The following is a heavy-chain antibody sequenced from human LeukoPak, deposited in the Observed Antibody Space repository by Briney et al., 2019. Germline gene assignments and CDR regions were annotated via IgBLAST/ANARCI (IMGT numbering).Heavy chain of an antibody. CDR1: GGSFSDYY. CDR2: INHSGST. D-gene: IGHD6-19*01. CDR3: ARDYHSSGWFDAFDI. Sequence: SETLSLTCAVYGGSFSDYYWSWIRQPPGKGLEWIGEINHSGSTNYNPSLKSRVTISVDTSKNQFSLKLSSVTAADTAVYYCARDYHSSGWFDAFDIWGQGTMVTVSS. V-gene: IGHV4-34*01. J-gene: IGHJ3*02.